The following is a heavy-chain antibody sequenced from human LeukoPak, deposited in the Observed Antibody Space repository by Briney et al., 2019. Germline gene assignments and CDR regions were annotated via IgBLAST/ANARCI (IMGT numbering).Heavy chain of an antibody. CDR3: ANGNSDYDSSGKGGLEDFQH. J-gene: IGHJ1*01. D-gene: IGHD3-22*01. CDR2: ISWNSGSI. V-gene: IGHV3-9*01. CDR1: GFTFDDYA. Sequence: GGSLRLSCAASGFTFDDYAMHWVRQAPGEGLEWVSGISWNSGSIGYADSVKGRFTISRDNAKNSLYLQMNSLRAEDTAFYCANGNSDYDSSGKGGLEDFQHWGQGTLVTVSS.